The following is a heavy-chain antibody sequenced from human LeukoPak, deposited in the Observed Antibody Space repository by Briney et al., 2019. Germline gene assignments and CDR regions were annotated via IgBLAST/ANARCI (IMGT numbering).Heavy chain of an antibody. Sequence: SVKVSCKASGGTFSSYAISWVRQAPGQGLEWMGRIIPIFGTANYAQKFQGRVTITTDESTSTAYMELSSLRSEDTAVYYYASITGARGNAWGRGTLVTVSS. CDR2: IIPIFGTA. D-gene: IGHD1-14*01. V-gene: IGHV1-69*05. J-gene: IGHJ5*02. CDR1: GGTFSSYA. CDR3: ASITGARGNA.